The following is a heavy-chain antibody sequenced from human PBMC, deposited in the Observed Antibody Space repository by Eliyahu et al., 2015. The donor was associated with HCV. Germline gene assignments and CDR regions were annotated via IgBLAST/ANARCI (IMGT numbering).Heavy chain of an antibody. CDR3: ARLPSFTTSSDNFHGMDV. CDR2: IFPGDSDT. V-gene: IGHV5-51*03. J-gene: IGHJ6*02. CDR1: GYSFTNYW. Sequence: EVQLVQSGAEVKKPGESLKISCKGSGYSFTNYWIAWVRQMPGKGXEWMGIIFPGDSDTRYSPSFQGQVTISADKSITTAYLEWSSLKASDTAMFYCARLPSFTTSSDNFHGMDVWGQGTTVTVSS. D-gene: IGHD1-1*01.